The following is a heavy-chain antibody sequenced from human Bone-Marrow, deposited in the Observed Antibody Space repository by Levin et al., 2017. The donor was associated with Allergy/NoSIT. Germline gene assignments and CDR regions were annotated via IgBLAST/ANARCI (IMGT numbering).Heavy chain of an antibody. CDR2: INMNGTT. CDR1: GASVTSYY. Sequence: KTSETLSLTCSVSGASVTSYYWSWIRQSAGKGLEWLGRINMNGTTNSNPSLKSRLTMSVDRSKNHLSLKLNSVTAADTAVYFCARDRREVFLFDPWGQGTLVTVSS. D-gene: IGHD3-16*01. V-gene: IGHV4-4*07. CDR3: ARDRREVFLFDP. J-gene: IGHJ5*02.